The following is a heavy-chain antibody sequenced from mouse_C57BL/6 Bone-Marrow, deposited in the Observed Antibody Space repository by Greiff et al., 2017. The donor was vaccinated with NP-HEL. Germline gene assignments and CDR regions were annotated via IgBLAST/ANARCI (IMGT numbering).Heavy chain of an antibody. Sequence: DVHLVESGGGLVQPGGSLSLSCAASGFTFTDYYMNWVRQPPGKALEWLGFIRNKASGYTTEYSASVKGRFTISRDNSHSILYLQMNALRAEDSATYYCARSIYYDYADDPFYAMDYWGQGTSVTVSS. V-gene: IGHV7-3*01. J-gene: IGHJ4*01. CDR1: GFTFTDYY. CDR3: ARSIYYDYADDPFYAMDY. D-gene: IGHD2-4*01. CDR2: IRNKASGYTT.